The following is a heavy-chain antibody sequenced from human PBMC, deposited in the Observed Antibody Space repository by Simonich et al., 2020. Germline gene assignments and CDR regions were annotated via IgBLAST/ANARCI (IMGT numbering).Heavy chain of an antibody. CDR1: GFTFSSYW. CDR3: ARDYSNYDAFDI. CDR2: INRDGGIT. J-gene: IGHJ3*02. Sequence: EVQLVESGGGLVQPGGSLRLSCAASGFTFSSYWMHWVRQAPGKGLVWVSSINRDGGITSYADSVKGRFTISRDNAKNTLYLQMNSLRAEDTAVYYCARDYSNYDAFDIWGQGTMVTVSS. V-gene: IGHV3-74*01. D-gene: IGHD4-4*01.